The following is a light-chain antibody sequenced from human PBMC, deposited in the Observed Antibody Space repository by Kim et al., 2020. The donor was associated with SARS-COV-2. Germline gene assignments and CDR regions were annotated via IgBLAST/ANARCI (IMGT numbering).Light chain of an antibody. V-gene: IGKV3-15*01. CDR2: GAS. J-gene: IGKJ4*01. CDR1: QSVSRN. Sequence: SPGERATLSCRASQSVSRNLAWYQQKPGQAPRLLIYGASTRATGIPARFSGSGSGTEFTLTISGLQSEDFAVYYCQQYNNWPPLTFGGGTKVDIK. CDR3: QQYNNWPPLT.